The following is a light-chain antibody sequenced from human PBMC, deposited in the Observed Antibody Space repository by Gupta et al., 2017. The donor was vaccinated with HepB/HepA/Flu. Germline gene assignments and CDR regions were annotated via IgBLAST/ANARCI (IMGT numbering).Light chain of an antibody. CDR3: NSRGSGNHRYV. J-gene: IGLJ1*01. CDR1: SLRSYY. V-gene: IGLV3-19*01. CDR2: GKN. Sequence: SSELTQDPAVSVALGQTVRITCQGDSLRSYYASWYQQKPGQAPVLVIYGKNNRPSGIPDRFSGSSSGNTASLTITGAQAEDEADYYCNSRGSGNHRYVFGTGTKVTVL.